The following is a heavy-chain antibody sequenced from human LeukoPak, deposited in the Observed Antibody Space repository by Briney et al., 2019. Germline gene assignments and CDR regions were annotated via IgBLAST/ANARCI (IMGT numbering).Heavy chain of an antibody. CDR1: GFTFSSYG. D-gene: IGHD5-18*01. CDR3: TRPSGGYSYDY. CDR2: IKQDGSDK. V-gene: IGHV3-7*01. Sequence: GGSLRLSCAASGFTFSSYGMHWVRQAPGKGLEWVANIKQDGSDKYYVGSVKGRFTISRDNAKNSLYLQMNSLRAEDTAVYYCTRPSGGYSYDYWGQGTLVTVSS. J-gene: IGHJ4*02.